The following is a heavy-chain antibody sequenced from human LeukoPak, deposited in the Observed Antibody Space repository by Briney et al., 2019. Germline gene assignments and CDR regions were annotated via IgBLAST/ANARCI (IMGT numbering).Heavy chain of an antibody. V-gene: IGHV3-30*18. CDR2: ISYDGSNK. CDR1: GFTFSSYG. CDR3: AKETLYCSSTSCYSYFDY. Sequence: GGSLRLSCAASGFTFSSYGMHWVRQAPGKGLEWVAVISYDGSNKYYADSVKVRFTISRDNSKNTLYLQMNSLRAEDTAVYYCAKETLYCSSTSCYSYFDYWGQGTLVTVSS. D-gene: IGHD2-2*01. J-gene: IGHJ4*02.